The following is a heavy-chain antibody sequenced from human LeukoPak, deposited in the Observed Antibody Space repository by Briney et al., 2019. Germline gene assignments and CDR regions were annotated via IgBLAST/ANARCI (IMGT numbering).Heavy chain of an antibody. CDR1: GGTFSSYA. CDR3: ARGSFRYSSSPDY. Sequence: GASVNVSCKASGGTFSSYAISWVRQAPGQGLEWMGGIIPIFGTANYAQKFQGRVTITTDESTSTAYMELSSLRSEDTAVYYCARGSFRYSSSPDYWGQGTLVTVSS. D-gene: IGHD6-6*01. V-gene: IGHV1-69*05. J-gene: IGHJ4*02. CDR2: IIPIFGTA.